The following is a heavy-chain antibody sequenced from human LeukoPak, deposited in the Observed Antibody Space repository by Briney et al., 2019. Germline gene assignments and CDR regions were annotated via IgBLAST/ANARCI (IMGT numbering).Heavy chain of an antibody. CDR1: GFTLSNHW. D-gene: IGHD2-21*02. V-gene: IGHV3-7*03. CDR2: VNRDGSET. J-gene: IGHJ2*01. Sequence: PGGSLRLSCAASGFTLSNHWMTWVRQVPGRGPEWVANVNRDGSETYYLDSVKGRFTISKDNAKNSLYLQMNSLRTEDTALYYCVKSGGYATAIRYFDLWGRGTLVTVSS. CDR3: VKSGGYATAIRYFDL.